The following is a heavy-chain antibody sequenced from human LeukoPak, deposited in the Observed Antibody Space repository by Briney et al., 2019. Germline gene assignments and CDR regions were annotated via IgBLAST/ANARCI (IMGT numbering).Heavy chain of an antibody. CDR2: INHSGST. V-gene: IGHV4-34*01. D-gene: IGHD5-18*01. J-gene: IGHJ4*02. Sequence: SETLSLTCTVSGGSISSYYWSWIRQPPGKGLEWIGEINHSGSTNYNPSLKSRVTISVDTSKNQFSLKLSSVTAADTAVYYCARVARKRGYSYGSLDYWGQGTLVTVSS. CDR1: GGSISSYY. CDR3: ARVARKRGYSYGSLDY.